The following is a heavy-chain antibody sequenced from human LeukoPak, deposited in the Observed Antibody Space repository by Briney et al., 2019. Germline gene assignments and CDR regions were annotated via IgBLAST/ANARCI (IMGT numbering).Heavy chain of an antibody. J-gene: IGHJ4*02. CDR3: ASLPLNCGGDCYADY. Sequence: GRSLRLSCAASGFTFSSYGMHWVRQAPGKGLEWVAVVWYDGSNEYYADSVKGRFTISRDNSKNTLYLQMNSLRAEDTAVYYCASLPLNCGGDCYADYWGQGTLVTVSS. V-gene: IGHV3-33*01. CDR1: GFTFSSYG. D-gene: IGHD2-21*02. CDR2: VWYDGSNE.